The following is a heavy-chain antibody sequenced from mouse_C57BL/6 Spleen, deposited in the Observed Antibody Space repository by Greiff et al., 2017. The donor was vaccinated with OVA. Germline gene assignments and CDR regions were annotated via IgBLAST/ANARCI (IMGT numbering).Heavy chain of an antibody. V-gene: IGHV1-50*01. D-gene: IGHD2-3*01. CDR1: GYTFTSYW. CDR2: IDTADSYT. CDR3: ARRGDGYHFDD. J-gene: IGHJ2*01. Sequence: VQLQQPGAELVKPGASVKLSCKASGYTFTSYWMQWVKQRPGQGLEWIGEIDTADSYTNYTQKFKGKATLAVDTSSSTAYMQLSSLTSEDTAVYYCARRGDGYHFDDWGQGTTLTVSS.